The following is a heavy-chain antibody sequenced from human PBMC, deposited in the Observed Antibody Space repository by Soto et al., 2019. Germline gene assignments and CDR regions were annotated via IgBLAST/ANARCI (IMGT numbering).Heavy chain of an antibody. CDR1: GYTFTTYA. CDR3: ARCEVVAAAYPYYFDY. Sequence: QVQLVQSGAEVKKSGASVKVSCKASGYTFTTYALSRVRQAPGQGLEWMGWISPYNGNINYAQKFQGRITMTTDTSTSTAYMELRSLTSDDTAVYYCARCEVVAAAYPYYFDYWGQGTLVTVSS. J-gene: IGHJ4*02. D-gene: IGHD2-2*01. V-gene: IGHV1-18*01. CDR2: ISPYNGNI.